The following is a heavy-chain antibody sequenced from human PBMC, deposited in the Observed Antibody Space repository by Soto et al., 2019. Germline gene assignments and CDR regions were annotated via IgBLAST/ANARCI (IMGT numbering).Heavy chain of an antibody. J-gene: IGHJ4*02. D-gene: IGHD1-26*01. V-gene: IGHV4-31*03. Sequence: PSETLSLTCTVSGGSITSAGYYWTWIRQHPGKGLEWIACIYYSGTTSYSPSLRSRLAISVDTSKSQFSLKLTSVTAADTAVYYCARENQRVYLGSYFDSWGQRTLVTVSS. CDR2: IYYSGTT. CDR1: GGSITSAGYY. CDR3: ARENQRVYLGSYFDS.